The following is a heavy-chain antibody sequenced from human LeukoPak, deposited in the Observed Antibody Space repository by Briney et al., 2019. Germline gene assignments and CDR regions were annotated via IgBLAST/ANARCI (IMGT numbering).Heavy chain of an antibody. D-gene: IGHD2-2*01. CDR3: AKGHVGYCSSTSCNYYDY. V-gene: IGHV3-9*01. CDR1: GFTFDDYA. CDR2: IGWNSGSI. Sequence: GGSLRLSCAASGFTFDDYAMHWVRQAPGKGLEWVSGIGWNSGSIGYADSVKSRFTISRDNAKNSLYLQMNTLRAEDTALYYCAKGHVGYCSSTSCNYYDYWGQGTLVTVSS. J-gene: IGHJ4*02.